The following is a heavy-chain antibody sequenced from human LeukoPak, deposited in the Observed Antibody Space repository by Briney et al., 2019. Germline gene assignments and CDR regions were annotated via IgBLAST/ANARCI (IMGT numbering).Heavy chain of an antibody. Sequence: GGSLRLSCAASGFTFSSYGLHWVRQAPGKGLEWVAFIRYDGNNEYNSDSVKGRFTISRDDSKNTLYLHMNSLRPEDTAVYYCAKQGANGGANFDYWGQGTLVTVSS. CDR2: IRYDGNNE. V-gene: IGHV3-30*02. CDR3: AKQGANGGANFDY. CDR1: GFTFSSYG. D-gene: IGHD2-21*01. J-gene: IGHJ4*02.